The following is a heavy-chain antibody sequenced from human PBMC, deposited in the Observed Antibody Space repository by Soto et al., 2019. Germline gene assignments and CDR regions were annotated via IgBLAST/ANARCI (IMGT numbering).Heavy chain of an antibody. D-gene: IGHD4-4*01. CDR3: ARHDYSNYLGYFDY. Sequence: SETLSLTCTVSGGSISSSSYYWGWIRQPPGKGLDWIGSIYYSGSTYYNPSLKSRVTISVDTSKNQFSLKLSSVTAADTAVYYCARHDYSNYLGYFDYWGQGTLVTVSS. V-gene: IGHV4-39*01. CDR2: IYYSGST. CDR1: GGSISSSSYY. J-gene: IGHJ4*02.